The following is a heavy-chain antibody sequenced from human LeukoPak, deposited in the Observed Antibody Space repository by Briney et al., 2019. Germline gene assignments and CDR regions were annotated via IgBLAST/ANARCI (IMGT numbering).Heavy chain of an antibody. V-gene: IGHV3-15*07. D-gene: IGHD2-15*01. CDR1: GFTFSDAW. CDR3: TTGYTSASHDGY. J-gene: IGHJ4*02. CDR2: IKRRTDGGTS. Sequence: GGSLRLSCAASGFTFSDAWMHWVRQAPGKGLEWVGLIKRRTDGGTSNYAAPVKGRFAISRDDSEDTLFLQMDSLKSEDTGVYYCTTGYTSASHDGYWGQGTLVTVSS.